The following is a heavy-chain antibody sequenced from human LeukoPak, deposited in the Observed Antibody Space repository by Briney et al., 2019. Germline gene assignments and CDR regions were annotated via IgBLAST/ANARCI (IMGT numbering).Heavy chain of an antibody. V-gene: IGHV1-69*05. CDR3: ARDRIGAAAGEVYYYYYMDV. CDR1: GYTFTSYY. D-gene: IGHD6-13*01. J-gene: IGHJ6*03. CDR2: IIPIFGTA. Sequence: SVKVSCKASGYTFTSYYMHWVRQAPGQGLEWMGRIIPIFGTANYALKFQGRVTITTDESTSTAYMELSSLRSEDTAVYYCARDRIGAAAGEVYYYYYMDVWGKGTTVTVSS.